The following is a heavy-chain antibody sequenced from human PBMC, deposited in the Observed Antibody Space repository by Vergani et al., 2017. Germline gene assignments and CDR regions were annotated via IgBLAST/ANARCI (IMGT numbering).Heavy chain of an antibody. CDR3: ARHAGYSYGVFDY. J-gene: IGHJ4*02. Sequence: QLQLQESGPGLVKPSETLSLTCTVSGGSISSSSYYWGWIRQPPGKGLEWIGSIYYSGSTYYNPSLKSRVTISVDTSKNQFSLKLSSVTAADTAVYYCARHAGYSYGVFDYWGQGREVTVSS. D-gene: IGHD5-18*01. CDR2: IYYSGST. CDR1: GGSISSSSYY. V-gene: IGHV4-39*01.